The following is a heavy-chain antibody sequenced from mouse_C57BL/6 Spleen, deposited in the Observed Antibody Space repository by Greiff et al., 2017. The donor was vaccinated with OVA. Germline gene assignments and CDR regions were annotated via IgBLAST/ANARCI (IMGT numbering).Heavy chain of an antibody. J-gene: IGHJ3*01. CDR1: GYSFTSYY. CDR2: IYPGSGNT. V-gene: IGHV1-66*01. D-gene: IGHD1-1*01. CDR3: ARDYGRAWFAY. Sequence: VQLQQSGPELVKPGASVKISCKASGYSFTSYYIHWVKQRPGQGLEWIGWIYPGSGNTKYNEKFKGTATLTADTSSSTAYMQLSSLTSEDSAVYYSARDYGRAWFAYWGQGTLVTVSA.